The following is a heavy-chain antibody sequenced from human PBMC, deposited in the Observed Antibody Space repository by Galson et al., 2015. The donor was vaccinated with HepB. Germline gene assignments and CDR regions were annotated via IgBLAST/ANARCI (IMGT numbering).Heavy chain of an antibody. V-gene: IGHV3-11*03. Sequence: SLRLSCAASGFSISDYYMSWVRQAPGKGLEWVSYISTTFSKTNYADSVKGRFTIFRDNANNSLYLQMNSLRAEDTAVYYCATFLHPTLTDWYFDLWGRGTLVTVSS. CDR3: ATFLHPTLTDWYFDL. CDR2: ISTTFSKT. D-gene: IGHD4-17*01. J-gene: IGHJ2*01. CDR1: GFSISDYY.